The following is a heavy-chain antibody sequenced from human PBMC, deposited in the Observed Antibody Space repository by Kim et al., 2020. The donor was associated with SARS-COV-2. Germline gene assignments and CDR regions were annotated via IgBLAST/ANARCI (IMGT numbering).Heavy chain of an antibody. J-gene: IGHJ4*02. D-gene: IGHD3-16*01. Sequence: GGSLRLSCAASGFAFSIYSINWVRQAPGKGLEWVSYISSSGDTIYYADSVKGRFTISRDNAQNSMHLQMNSLRDEDTAVYYCARGAPRGGGFDYLGRGT. CDR2: ISSSGDTI. CDR3: ARGAPRGGGFDY. CDR1: GFAFSIYS. V-gene: IGHV3-48*02.